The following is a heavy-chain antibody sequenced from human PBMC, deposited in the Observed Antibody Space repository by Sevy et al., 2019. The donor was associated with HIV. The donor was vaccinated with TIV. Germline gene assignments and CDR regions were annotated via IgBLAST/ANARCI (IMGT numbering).Heavy chain of an antibody. V-gene: IGHV3-30*04. CDR3: TTITNSGSTSPREFDY. J-gene: IGHJ4*02. D-gene: IGHD2-2*01. Sequence: GGSLRLSCAASGFTFSDYRMHWVRQAPGKGLEWVAVISYDGRNNKYNADSVKGRFTISRDNSKNTVYLQMNSLRAEDTAIYYCTTITNSGSTSPREFDYWGQGSLVTVSS. CDR1: GFTFSDYR. CDR2: ISYDGRNNK.